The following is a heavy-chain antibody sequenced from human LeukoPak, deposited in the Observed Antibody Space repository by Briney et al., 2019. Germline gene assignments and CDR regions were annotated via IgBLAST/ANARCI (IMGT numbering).Heavy chain of an antibody. CDR3: AGGLHIVVVPAATTFDY. D-gene: IGHD2-2*01. CDR1: GYTFTGYY. CDR2: INPNSGGT. Sequence: VASVKVSCKASGYTFTGYYMHWVRQAPGQGLEWMGWINPNSGGTNYAQKFQGRVTMTRDTSISTAYMVLSRLRSDDTAVYYCAGGLHIVVVPAATTFDYWGQGTLVTVSS. J-gene: IGHJ4*02. V-gene: IGHV1-2*02.